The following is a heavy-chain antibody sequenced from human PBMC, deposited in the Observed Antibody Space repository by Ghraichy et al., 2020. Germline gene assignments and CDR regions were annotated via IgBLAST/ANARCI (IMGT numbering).Heavy chain of an antibody. V-gene: IGHV3-23*01. D-gene: IGHD3-10*01. CDR2: ISGNGGTT. Sequence: GGSLRLSCAASGFTFSSYAMSWVRQAPGKGLEWVSTISGNGGTTYDADSVKGRFTISRDNSKNTLYLQMNSLRAEDTAVYYCAKDRDYYGSGMSDYWGQGTLVTVSS. CDR3: AKDRDYYGSGMSDY. CDR1: GFTFSSYA. J-gene: IGHJ4*02.